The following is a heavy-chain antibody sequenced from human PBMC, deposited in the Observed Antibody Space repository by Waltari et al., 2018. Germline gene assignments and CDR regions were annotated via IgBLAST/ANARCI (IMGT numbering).Heavy chain of an antibody. D-gene: IGHD3-16*01. CDR3: ARPGLYGAFDI. CDR1: GFTFSTYA. CDR2: LSGSGGST. J-gene: IGHJ3*02. V-gene: IGHV3-23*04. Sequence: EVQLVESGGGLVQPGGSLRLSCAASGFTFSTYAMSWVRQAPGTGLEWVSTLSGSGGSTYNADSVKGRFTISRDNSKNTLYLQMNSLRAEDTAVYYCARPGLYGAFDIWGQGTMVTVSS.